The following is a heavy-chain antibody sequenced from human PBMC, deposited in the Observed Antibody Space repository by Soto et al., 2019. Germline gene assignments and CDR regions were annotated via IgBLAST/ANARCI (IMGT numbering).Heavy chain of an antibody. CDR2: IIPIFGTA. Sequence: QVQLVQSGAEVKKPGSSVKVSCKASGGTFSSYAISWVRQAPGQGPEWMGGIIPIFGTANYAQKFQGRVTITADESTSTAYMELSSLRSEDTAVYYCARDPGYCSGGSCYSVARGHFDYWGQGTLVTVSS. CDR1: GGTFSSYA. CDR3: ARDPGYCSGGSCYSVARGHFDY. V-gene: IGHV1-69*01. D-gene: IGHD2-15*01. J-gene: IGHJ4*02.